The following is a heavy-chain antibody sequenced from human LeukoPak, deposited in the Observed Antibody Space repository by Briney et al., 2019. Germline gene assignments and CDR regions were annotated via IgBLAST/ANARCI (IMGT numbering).Heavy chain of an antibody. CDR1: GFTFDDYA. D-gene: IGHD1-26*01. CDR2: ISWDGGTI. V-gene: IGHV3-43D*03. Sequence: PGGSLRLSCAASGFTFDDYAFHWVRQAPGKSLEWVSLISWDGGTIYYADSVRGRFTISRDNSKNSLYLRMNSLRAEDTALYYCAKGSGGAYYNYFEDWGQGTLVSVAS. CDR3: AKGSGGAYYNYFED. J-gene: IGHJ4*02.